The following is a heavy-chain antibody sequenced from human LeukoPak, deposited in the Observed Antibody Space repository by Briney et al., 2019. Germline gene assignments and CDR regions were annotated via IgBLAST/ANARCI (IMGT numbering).Heavy chain of an antibody. CDR3: TSGSYSRSWYEFSS. CDR1: GGSISSIYYY. Sequence: TPSETLSLTCTVSGGSISSIYYYWGWLRQPPGKGLEWIGNIYYSGSTYYNPSLKSRVTISVDTSKNQFSLKLSSVTAADTAVYYCTSGSYSRSWYEFSSWGQGTLVTVSS. CDR2: IYYSGST. D-gene: IGHD6-13*01. J-gene: IGHJ4*02. V-gene: IGHV4-39*01.